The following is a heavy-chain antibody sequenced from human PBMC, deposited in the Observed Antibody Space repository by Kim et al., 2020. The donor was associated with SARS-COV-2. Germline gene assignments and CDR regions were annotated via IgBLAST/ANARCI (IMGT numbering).Heavy chain of an antibody. Sequence: GGSLRLSCAASGFTFSSYGMHWVRQAPGKGLEWVAVISYDGSNKYYADSVKGRFTISRDNSKNTLYLQMNSLRAEDTAVYYCAKDTEEYSSGRSYFDYWGQGTLVTVSS. V-gene: IGHV3-30*18. J-gene: IGHJ4*02. D-gene: IGHD6-19*01. CDR3: AKDTEEYSSGRSYFDY. CDR1: GFTFSSYG. CDR2: ISYDGSNK.